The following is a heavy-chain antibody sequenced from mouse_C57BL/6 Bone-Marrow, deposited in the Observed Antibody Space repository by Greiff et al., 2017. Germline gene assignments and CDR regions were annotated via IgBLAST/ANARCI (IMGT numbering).Heavy chain of an antibody. V-gene: IGHV5-2*01. Sequence: EVQLVESGGGLVQPGESLKLSCESNEYEFPSHDMSWVRQTPEKRLELVAAINSDGGSTYYPATMERRFIISTDNTKKTPYLQMSSLRSEDTALYFCARHCSNYFDYWGQGTTLTVSS. D-gene: IGHD1-1*01. CDR1: EYEFPSHD. CDR3: ARHCSNYFDY. J-gene: IGHJ2*01. CDR2: INSDGGST.